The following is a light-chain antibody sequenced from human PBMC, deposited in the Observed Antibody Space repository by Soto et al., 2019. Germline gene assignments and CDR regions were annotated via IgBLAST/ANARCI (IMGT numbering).Light chain of an antibody. V-gene: IGLV2-14*01. CDR1: SSDVGAYNY. CDR3: SSYTTATTRV. J-gene: IGLJ3*02. CDR2: DVS. Sequence: QSALTQPASVSESPGQSITSSCTGTSSDVGAYNYVSWYQQHPGKAPKLMIFDVSNRPSGVSNRFSGSKSGNTASLTISGLQAEDEADYYCSSYTTATTRVFGGGTKLTVL.